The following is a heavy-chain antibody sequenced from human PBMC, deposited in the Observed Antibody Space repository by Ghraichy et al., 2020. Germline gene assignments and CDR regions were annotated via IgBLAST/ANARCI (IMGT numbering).Heavy chain of an antibody. CDR2: IYYSGFT. V-gene: IGHV4-59*01. J-gene: IGHJ4*02. CDR3: ARGMRDTGYSPFES. D-gene: IGHD5-24*01. Sequence: SETLSLTCTVSGGSLAAYYWSWIRLSPGKGLEWIGYIYYSGFTKYNPSLESRVSLSMDMSKSQFSLELHSVTAADTALYFCARGMRDTGYSPFESWGQGTLVTVSS. CDR1: GGSLAAYY.